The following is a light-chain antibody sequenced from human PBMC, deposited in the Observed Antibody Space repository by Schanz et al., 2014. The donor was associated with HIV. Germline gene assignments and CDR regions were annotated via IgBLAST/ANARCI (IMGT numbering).Light chain of an antibody. J-gene: IGLJ1*01. CDR3: SSLSTXGXPV. CDR1: SSDVGGNNY. V-gene: IGLV2-14*01. Sequence: QSVLTQPASVSGSPGQSITISCTGTSSDVGGNNYVSWHQQHPGKVPKLIIFDVTHRPSGVSDRFSGSKSGNPASLTIFXXXXEDEADYYCSSLSTXGXPVFGTGTKLTVL. CDR2: DVT.